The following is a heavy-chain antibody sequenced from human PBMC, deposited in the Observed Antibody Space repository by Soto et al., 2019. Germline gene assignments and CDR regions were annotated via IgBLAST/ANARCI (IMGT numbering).Heavy chain of an antibody. CDR3: ARIGRLRWGDY. Sequence: GGSLSLSCAASGFTFSSYSMNWVRQAPGKGLEWVSYISSSSSTIYYADSVKGRFTISRDNAKNSLYLQMNSLRAEDTAVYYCARIGRLRWGDYWGQGTLVTVSS. CDR2: ISSSSSTI. J-gene: IGHJ4*02. CDR1: GFTFSSYS. V-gene: IGHV3-48*01. D-gene: IGHD4-17*01.